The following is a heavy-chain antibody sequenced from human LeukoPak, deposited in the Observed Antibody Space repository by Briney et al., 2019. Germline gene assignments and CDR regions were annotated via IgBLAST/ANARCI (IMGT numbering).Heavy chain of an antibody. J-gene: IGHJ4*02. V-gene: IGHV4-59*08. Sequence: PSQTLSLTCTVSGGSISSYYWSWIRQPPGRGLEWIGYIYHSGGTSYNPSLKSRVTISVDTSKNQFSLKLSSVTAADTAVYYCARQEYYYDSSGYYYDWGFDYWGQGTLVTVSS. D-gene: IGHD3-22*01. CDR1: GGSISSYY. CDR3: ARQEYYYDSSGYYYDWGFDY. CDR2: IYHSGGT.